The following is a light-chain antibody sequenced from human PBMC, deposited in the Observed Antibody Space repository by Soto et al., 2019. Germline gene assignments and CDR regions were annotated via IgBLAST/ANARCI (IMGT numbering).Light chain of an antibody. V-gene: IGKV1-5*03. CDR3: QHFLSYPLT. CDR1: QRISSW. CDR2: EAS. Sequence: TQSPSTLSASVGDRVTITCRASQRISSWLAWYQQKPGKAPKLLIYEASILQSGVPSRFSGSGSGTEFTLTISSLQPDDFATYYCQHFLSYPLTFGGGTKVDIK. J-gene: IGKJ4*01.